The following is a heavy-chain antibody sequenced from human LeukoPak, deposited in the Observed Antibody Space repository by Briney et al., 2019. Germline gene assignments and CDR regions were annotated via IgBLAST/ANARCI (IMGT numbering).Heavy chain of an antibody. J-gene: IGHJ4*02. Sequence: GGSLRLSCAASGFTFSIYAMSWVRQAPGKGLEWVSAIRGSGGNTYYTDSLKGRFTISRDNSKSTVYLQMNSLRAEDTAVYYCAKSRSGSANWALQIFDNWGQGTLVTVSS. CDR3: AKSRSGSANWALQIFDN. CDR2: IRGSGGNT. V-gene: IGHV3-23*01. D-gene: IGHD1-1*01. CDR1: GFTFSIYA.